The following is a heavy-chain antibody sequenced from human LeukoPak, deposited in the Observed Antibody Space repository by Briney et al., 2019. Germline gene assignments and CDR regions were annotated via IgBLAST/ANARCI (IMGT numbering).Heavy chain of an antibody. J-gene: IGHJ4*02. Sequence: GGSLRLSCAASGFTFSYSMNWVRQAPGKGLEWVSSISSSSSYIYYADSVKGRFTISRDNAKNSLYLQMNSLRAEDTAVYYCARDLEGSGSFYRPSYDYWGQGTLVTVSS. CDR3: ARDLEGSGSFYRPSYDY. CDR1: GFTFSYS. V-gene: IGHV3-21*01. D-gene: IGHD3-10*01. CDR2: ISSSSSYI.